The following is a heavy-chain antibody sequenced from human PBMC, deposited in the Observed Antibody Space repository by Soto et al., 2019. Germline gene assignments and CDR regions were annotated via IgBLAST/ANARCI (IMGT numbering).Heavy chain of an antibody. CDR3: ARDAYYDSSGYYREAAFDI. Sequence: QVQLQESGPGLVKPSQTLSLTCTVSGGSISSGDYYWSWIRQPPGKGLEWIGYIYYSGSTYYNPSLKSRVTISADTSKNQFSLKLSSVTAADTAVYYCARDAYYDSSGYYREAAFDIWGQGTMVTVSS. CDR1: GGSISSGDYY. V-gene: IGHV4-30-4*01. J-gene: IGHJ3*02. CDR2: IYYSGST. D-gene: IGHD3-22*01.